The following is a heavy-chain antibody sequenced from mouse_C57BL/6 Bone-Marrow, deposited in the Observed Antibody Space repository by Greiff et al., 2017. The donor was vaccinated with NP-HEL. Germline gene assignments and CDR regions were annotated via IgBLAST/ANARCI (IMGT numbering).Heavy chain of an antibody. CDR2: LDPENGDT. CDR1: GFTFKDDY. J-gene: IGHJ2*01. CDR3: TTCWSY. V-gene: IGHV14-4*01. Sequence: EVQLQQSGAELVRPGASVKLSCTASGFTFKDDYMHWVKQRPEQGLEWIGWLDPENGDTEYASKFQGKATITADTSSNTAYLQLSSLTSEDTAVYYCTTCWSYWGQGTTLTVSS.